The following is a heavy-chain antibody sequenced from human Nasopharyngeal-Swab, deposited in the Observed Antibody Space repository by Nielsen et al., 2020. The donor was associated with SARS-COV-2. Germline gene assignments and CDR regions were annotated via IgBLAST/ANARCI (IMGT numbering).Heavy chain of an antibody. D-gene: IGHD3-22*01. V-gene: IGHV3-23*01. CDR3: ANIYYDSSGYF. CDR2: ISGSGGST. CDR1: GFTFSSYA. Sequence: GESLKISCAASGFTFSSYAMSWVRQAPGKGLAWVSAISGSGGSTYYADSVKGRFTISRDNSKNTLYLQMNSLRAEDTAVYYCANIYYDSSGYFWGQGTLVTVSS. J-gene: IGHJ4*02.